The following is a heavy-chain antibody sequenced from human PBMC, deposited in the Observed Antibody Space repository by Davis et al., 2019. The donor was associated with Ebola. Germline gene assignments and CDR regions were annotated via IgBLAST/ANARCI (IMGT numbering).Heavy chain of an antibody. V-gene: IGHV1-2*02. CDR1: GYTFTGYY. Sequence: ASVKVSCKASGYTFTGYYMHWVRQAPGQGLEWMGWINPNSGGTNYAQKFQGRVTMTRDTSISTAYMELSRLRSDDTAVYYCAADTLYQLLFRPHYYYGMDVWGQGTTVTVSS. CDR3: AADTLYQLLFRPHYYYGMDV. D-gene: IGHD2-2*01. J-gene: IGHJ6*02. CDR2: INPNSGGT.